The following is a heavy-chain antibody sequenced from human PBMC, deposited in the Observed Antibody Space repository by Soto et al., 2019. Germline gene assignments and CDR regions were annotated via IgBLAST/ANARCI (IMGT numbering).Heavy chain of an antibody. CDR2: IYSGGST. J-gene: IGHJ5*02. V-gene: IGHV3-66*01. CDR3: ARSRYGDGDWFDP. CDR1: GFTVSSNY. Sequence: QLVESGGGLVQPGGSLRLSCTASGFTVSSNYMTWVRQAPGKGLEWVSIIYSGGSTYYADSVKGRFTISRDNSKNTIVLQMNSLRAEDTAVYYCARSRYGDGDWFDPWGQGTLVSVSS. D-gene: IGHD4-17*01.